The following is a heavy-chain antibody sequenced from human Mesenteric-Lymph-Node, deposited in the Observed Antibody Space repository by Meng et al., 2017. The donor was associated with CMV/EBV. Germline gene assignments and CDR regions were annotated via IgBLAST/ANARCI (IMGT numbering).Heavy chain of an antibody. CDR3: ARGYGDSYGYDWDWFDP. CDR1: GGSFSGYY. Sequence: SETLSLTCAVYGGSFSGYYWSWVRQPPGKGLEWIGEINHSGSTNYNPSLKSRVTISVDTSKNQFSLKLSTVTAADTAVYYCARGYGDSYGYDWDWFDPWGQGTLVTVSS. D-gene: IGHD5-18*01. V-gene: IGHV4-34*01. J-gene: IGHJ5*02. CDR2: INHSGST.